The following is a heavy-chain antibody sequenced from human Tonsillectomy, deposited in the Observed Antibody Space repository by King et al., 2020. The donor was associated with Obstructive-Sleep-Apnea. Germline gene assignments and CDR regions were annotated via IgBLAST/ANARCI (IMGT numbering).Heavy chain of an antibody. CDR2: IYSGGST. CDR3: ARDGENSSGWGSFLGY. Sequence: VQLVESGGGLVQPGGSLRLSCAASGFTVSSNYMSWVRQAPGKGLEWVSVIYSGGSTYYADSVKGRFTISRDNSKNTLYLQMNSLRAEDTAVYYCARDGENSSGWGSFLGYWGQGTLVTVSS. V-gene: IGHV3-66*01. J-gene: IGHJ4*02. D-gene: IGHD3-16*01. CDR1: GFTVSSNY.